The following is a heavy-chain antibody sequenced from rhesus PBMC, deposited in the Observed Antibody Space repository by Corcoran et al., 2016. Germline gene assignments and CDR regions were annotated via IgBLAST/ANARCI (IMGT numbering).Heavy chain of an antibody. CDR3: ASTGGRFDV. D-gene: IGHD2-39*02. CDR2: ISGSSGST. V-gene: IGHV4-165*01. CDR1: CGSFSGYY. Sequence: QVQLQESGPGLVKPSETLSLTCAVSCGSFSGYYWGCIRQPPGKGLEWIGYISGSSGSTDYNPSLKSRVTISTDTSKNQLSLKLISVTAADTAVYYCASTGGRFDVWGPGVLVTVSS. J-gene: IGHJ5-1*01.